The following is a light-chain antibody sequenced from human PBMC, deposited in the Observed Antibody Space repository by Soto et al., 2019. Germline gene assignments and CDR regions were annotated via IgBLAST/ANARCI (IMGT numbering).Light chain of an antibody. CDR3: QQYNSYLLT. CDR2: KAS. V-gene: IGKV1-5*03. CDR1: QSISSW. J-gene: IGKJ4*01. Sequence: DIQMTQSPSTLSASVGDRVTITCRASQSISSWLAWYQQKPGKAPKLLIYKASSLESGVPSRFRGSGSGTEFTLTISCLQPDDFATYYCQQYNSYLLTFGGGTKVEIK.